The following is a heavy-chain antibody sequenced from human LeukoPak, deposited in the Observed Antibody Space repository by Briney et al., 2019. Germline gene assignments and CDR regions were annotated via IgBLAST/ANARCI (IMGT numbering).Heavy chain of an antibody. J-gene: IGHJ6*04. CDR1: GYTFTTYA. Sequence: GASVKVSCKASGYTFTTYALHGVRQAPGQRLEWMGWINAGNGNTKYSQKFQSRVAITRDTSASTAYMELSSLRSENTAVYYCARGEGVLWFGELFRPRCGMDVWGKGTTVTVSS. V-gene: IGHV1-3*01. CDR3: ARGEGVLWFGELFRPRCGMDV. CDR2: INAGNGNT. D-gene: IGHD3-10*01.